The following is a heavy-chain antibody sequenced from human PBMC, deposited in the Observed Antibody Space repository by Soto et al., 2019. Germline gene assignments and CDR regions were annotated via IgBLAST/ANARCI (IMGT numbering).Heavy chain of an antibody. J-gene: IGHJ4*02. Sequence: GASVTVSRKVSGDTLTELSMHWVRQAPGNGLEWMGGSDPEDGDTIYAQKFQGRLPMNDETSTDTAYMELNSLSSEDTAVYYCATRRAVTGTDYFDYWGLGTLVTVSS. V-gene: IGHV1-24*01. D-gene: IGHD6-19*01. CDR2: SDPEDGDT. CDR1: GDTLTELS. CDR3: ATRRAVTGTDYFDY.